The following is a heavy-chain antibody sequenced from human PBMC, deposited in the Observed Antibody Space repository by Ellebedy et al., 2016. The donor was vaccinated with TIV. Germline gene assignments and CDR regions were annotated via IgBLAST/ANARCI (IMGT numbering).Heavy chain of an antibody. CDR2: ISDSSGGT. J-gene: IGHJ4*02. V-gene: IGHV3-23*01. CDR1: GFTISSYS. Sequence: GESLKISCAAPGFTISSYSMNWVRQAPGKGLVWVSFISDSSGGTYFTDSVEGRFTISRNNSENTLYLKIDSLRAEDTAVYYCVRQPGPGDYYGGSEYNGFWGQGAPVTVSS. CDR3: VRQPGPGDYYGGSEYNGF. D-gene: IGHD3-22*01.